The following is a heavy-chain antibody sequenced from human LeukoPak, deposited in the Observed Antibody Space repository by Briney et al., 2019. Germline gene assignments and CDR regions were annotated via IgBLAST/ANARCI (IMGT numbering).Heavy chain of an antibody. CDR3: ARATGSYYRNWFDP. CDR2: IYHSGST. D-gene: IGHD1-26*01. J-gene: IGHJ5*02. Sequence: SETLSLTCTVSGYSISSGYYWGWIRQPPGKGLGWIGSIYHSGSTYYNPSLKSRVTISVDTSKNQFSLKLSSVTAADTAVYYCARATGSYYRNWFDPWGQGTLVTVSS. V-gene: IGHV4-38-2*02. CDR1: GYSISSGYY.